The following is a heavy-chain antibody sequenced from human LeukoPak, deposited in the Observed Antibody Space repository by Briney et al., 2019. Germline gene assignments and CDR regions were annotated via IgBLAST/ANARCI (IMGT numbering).Heavy chain of an antibody. V-gene: IGHV3-48*02. CDR3: ARKGDCSGGKCYYLFDP. D-gene: IGHD2-15*01. J-gene: IGHJ5*02. CDR2: IGSTSNTV. Sequence: VRSLRLSCAASGFTLSTYTMTWVPDAHGQGLEWISYIGSTSNTVYYADSVKGRCTIYRDSAKNSLYLQMNSLRDEDTAVYYCARKGDCSGGKCYYLFDPWGQGTLVTVSS. CDR1: GFTLSTYT.